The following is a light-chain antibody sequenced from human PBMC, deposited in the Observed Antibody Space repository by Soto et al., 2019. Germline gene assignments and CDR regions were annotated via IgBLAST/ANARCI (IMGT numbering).Light chain of an antibody. CDR1: NRDVGSYNL. CDR2: EVR. Sequence: QSALTHPASVSGSPGQSITIAGTGTNRDVGSYNLVSWYQQRPGEAPKLIISEVRNRPSGISYRFTGSKSGNPASLTISGLQAEDEADYYCSSYTTTSTLVFGGGTQLTVL. CDR3: SSYTTTSTLV. J-gene: IGLJ3*02. V-gene: IGLV2-14*01.